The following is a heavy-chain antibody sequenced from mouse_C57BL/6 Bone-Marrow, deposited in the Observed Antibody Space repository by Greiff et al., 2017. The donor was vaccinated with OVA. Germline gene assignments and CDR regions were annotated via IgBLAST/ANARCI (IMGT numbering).Heavy chain of an antibody. V-gene: IGHV1-80*01. CDR2: IYPGDGDT. CDR1: GYAFSSYW. Sequence: LVESGAELVKPGASVKISCKASGYAFSSYWMNWVKQRPGKGLEWIGQIYPGDGDTNYNGKFKGKATLTADKSSSTAYMQLSSLTSEDSAVYFCARNYYGSSPFAYWGQGTLVTVSA. D-gene: IGHD1-1*01. CDR3: ARNYYGSSPFAY. J-gene: IGHJ3*01.